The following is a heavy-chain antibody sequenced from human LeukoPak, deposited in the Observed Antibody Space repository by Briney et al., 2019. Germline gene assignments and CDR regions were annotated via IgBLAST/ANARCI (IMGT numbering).Heavy chain of an antibody. CDR1: GFTFSSYE. Sequence: GGSLRLSCAASGFTFSSYEMNWVRQAPGKGLEWVSYISSSGSTIYYADSVKGRFTISRDNARNSLYLQMNSLRGEDTAVYYCARAAGNVLTGQDSYFDYWGQGTLVTVSS. CDR2: ISSSGSTI. D-gene: IGHD3-9*01. CDR3: ARAAGNVLTGQDSYFDY. J-gene: IGHJ4*02. V-gene: IGHV3-48*03.